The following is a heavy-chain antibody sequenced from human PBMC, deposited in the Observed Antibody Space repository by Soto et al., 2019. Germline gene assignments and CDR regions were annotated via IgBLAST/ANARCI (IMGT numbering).Heavy chain of an antibody. CDR2: IYPGDSDT. CDR3: ARHSFHFLIDY. CDR1: GYSFTSYW. J-gene: IGHJ4*02. V-gene: IGHV5-51*01. Sequence: PGESLRISCKGSGYSFTSYWIGWVRQMPGKGLEWMGIIYPGDSDTRYSPSFQGQVTISADKSISTAYLQWSSLKASDTVMYDCARHSFHFLIDYWRQGTLVTVSS.